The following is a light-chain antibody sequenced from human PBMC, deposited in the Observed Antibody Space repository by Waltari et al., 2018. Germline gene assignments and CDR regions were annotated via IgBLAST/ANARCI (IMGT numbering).Light chain of an antibody. CDR2: RAS. J-gene: IGKJ1*01. CDR1: PTIGRS. V-gene: IGKV3D-15*01. Sequence: ETVVTQSPATLSMSPGERATTSCRTSPTIGRSLAWYQQRPGQAPRLLIYRASTRATGIPDRFSGSGSETEFTLTISSLQSEDIAVYYCQQYNNWSPGTFGQGTKVEI. CDR3: QQYNNWSPGT.